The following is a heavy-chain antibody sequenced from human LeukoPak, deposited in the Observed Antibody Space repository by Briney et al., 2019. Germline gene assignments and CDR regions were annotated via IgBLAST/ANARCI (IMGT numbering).Heavy chain of an antibody. V-gene: IGHV4-39*07. CDR2: IYYSGST. Sequence: PSETLSLTGTVSGGSISSSSYYWGWIRQPPGKGLEWIGSIYYSGSTYYNPSLKSRVTISVDTSKNQFSLKLSSVTAADTAVYYCARDPGSYYYDRRDAFDIWGQGTMVTVSS. D-gene: IGHD3-22*01. CDR1: GGSISSSSYY. CDR3: ARDPGSYYYDRRDAFDI. J-gene: IGHJ3*02.